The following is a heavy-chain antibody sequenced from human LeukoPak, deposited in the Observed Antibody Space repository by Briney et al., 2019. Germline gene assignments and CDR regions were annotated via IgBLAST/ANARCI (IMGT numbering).Heavy chain of an antibody. CDR2: ISAYNGNT. V-gene: IGHV1-18*01. CDR3: AMLWFGELLETSTDDY. CDR1: GYTFTTYG. Sequence: GASVKVSCKASGYTFTTYGISWVRQAPGQGLEWMGWISAYNGNTNYAQKLQGRVTMTTDTSTSTAYMELRSLRSDDTAVYYCAMLWFGELLETSTDDYWGQGTLVTVSS. D-gene: IGHD3-10*01. J-gene: IGHJ4*02.